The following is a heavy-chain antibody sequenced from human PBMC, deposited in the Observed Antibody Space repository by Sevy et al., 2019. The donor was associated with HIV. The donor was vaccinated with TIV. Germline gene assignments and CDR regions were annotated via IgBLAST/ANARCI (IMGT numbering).Heavy chain of an antibody. CDR3: AGVGSSWFWWFDP. V-gene: IGHV4-61*02. CDR1: GGSISSGSYY. CDR2: IYTSGST. J-gene: IGHJ5*02. D-gene: IGHD6-13*01. Sequence: SETLSLTCTVSGGSISSGSYYWSWIRQPAGKGLEWIGRIYTSGSTNYNPSLKSRVTISVDTSKNQFSLKLSSVTAADTAVYYCAGVGSSWFWWFDPWGQGTLVTVSS.